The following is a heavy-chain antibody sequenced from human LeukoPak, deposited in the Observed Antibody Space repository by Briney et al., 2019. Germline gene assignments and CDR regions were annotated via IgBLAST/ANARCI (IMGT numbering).Heavy chain of an antibody. CDR1: GFTFSSHW. V-gene: IGHV3-7*01. CDR2: INQDGSEK. CDR3: ARDGVAAGIYFDY. D-gene: IGHD6-13*01. J-gene: IGHJ4*02. Sequence: GGSLRLSCAVSGFTFSSHWMSWVRQAPGKGLEWVANINQDGSEKHYVDSVKGRFTISRDNAKNSLYLQMNSLRVEDTAVYYCARDGVAAGIYFDYWGRGTLVTVSS.